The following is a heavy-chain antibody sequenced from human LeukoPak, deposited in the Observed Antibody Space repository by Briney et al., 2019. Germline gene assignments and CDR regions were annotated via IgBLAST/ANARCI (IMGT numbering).Heavy chain of an antibody. Sequence: TGGSLRLSCAASGFTFSSCAMTWVCQAPGKGLEWVSGVSESGDTTYYADSVKGRLTVSRDNSKNTLYLQMNSLRAEDTAVYYCAKHSGGSYYSPFDYWGQGTRVTVSS. CDR3: AKHSGGSYYSPFDY. J-gene: IGHJ4*02. CDR2: VSESGDTT. V-gene: IGHV3-23*01. D-gene: IGHD2-15*01. CDR1: GFTFSSCA.